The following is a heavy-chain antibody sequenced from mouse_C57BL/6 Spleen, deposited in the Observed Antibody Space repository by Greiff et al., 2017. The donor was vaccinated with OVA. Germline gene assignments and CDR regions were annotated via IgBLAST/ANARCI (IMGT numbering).Heavy chain of an antibody. V-gene: IGHV1-76*01. J-gene: IGHJ4*01. D-gene: IGHD2-14*01. Sequence: VQLQQSGAELVRPGASVKLSCKASGYTFTDYYINWVKQRPGQGLEWIARIYPGSGNTYYNEKFKGKATLTAEKSSSTAYMQLSSLTSEYSAVYFCARSRDDGYAMDYWGQGTSVTVSS. CDR2: IYPGSGNT. CDR3: ARSRDDGYAMDY. CDR1: GYTFTDYY.